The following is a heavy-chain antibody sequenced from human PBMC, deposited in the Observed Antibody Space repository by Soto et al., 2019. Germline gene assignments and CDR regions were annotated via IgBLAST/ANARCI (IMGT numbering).Heavy chain of an antibody. CDR1: GFTFSNYW. J-gene: IGHJ4*02. V-gene: IGHV3-7*01. D-gene: IGHD3-16*01. Sequence: PGGSLRLSCAASGFTFSNYWMSWVRQAPGKGLEWVANINEDGSEEYYVDSVRGRFTISRDNAKNSVYLQMNSLRAEDTAVYYCALGGWGFDYWGLGTLVTVSS. CDR3: ALGGWGFDY. CDR2: INEDGSEE.